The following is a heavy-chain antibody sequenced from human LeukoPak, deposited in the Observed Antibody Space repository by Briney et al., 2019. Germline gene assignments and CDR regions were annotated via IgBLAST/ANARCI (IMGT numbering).Heavy chain of an antibody. D-gene: IGHD1-26*01. CDR1: GYTLTELS. Sequence: ASVKVSCKVSGYTLTELSMHWVRQAPGKGLEWMGGFDPEDGETIYAQKFQERVTITRDMSTSTAYMELSSLRSEDTAVYYCAAGSEWELPSTDYWGQGTLVTVSS. CDR2: FDPEDGET. CDR3: AAGSEWELPSTDY. J-gene: IGHJ4*02. V-gene: IGHV1-24*01.